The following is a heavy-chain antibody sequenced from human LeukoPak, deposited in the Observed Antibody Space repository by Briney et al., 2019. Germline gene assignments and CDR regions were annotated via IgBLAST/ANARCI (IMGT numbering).Heavy chain of an antibody. V-gene: IGHV3-72*01. CDR3: ARDMVEENNSSGY. CDR2: IRKKANSDTT. J-gene: IGHJ4*02. Sequence: HPGGSLRLPCAASAFTFSDHYMDWVRQAPGKGLEWVGRIRKKANSDTTEYAASVKGRFTISRDDSKNSLYLQMNSLKTEDTAVYYCARDMVEENNSSGYWGQGTLVTVSS. D-gene: IGHD3-22*01. CDR1: AFTFSDHY.